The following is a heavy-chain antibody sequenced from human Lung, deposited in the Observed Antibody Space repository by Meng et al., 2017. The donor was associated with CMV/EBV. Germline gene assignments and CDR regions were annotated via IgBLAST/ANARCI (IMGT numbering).Heavy chain of an antibody. CDR2: IIPILGIA. V-gene: IGHV1-69*02. J-gene: IGHJ6*02. D-gene: IGHD2-2*01. CDR3: AINIVVVPAADFHYYYYGMDV. CDR1: GGTFSSYT. Sequence: SXXVSXKASGGTFSSYTISWVRQAPGQGLEWMGRIIPILGIANYAQKFQGRVTITADKSTSTAYMELSSLRSEDTAVYYCAINIVVVPAADFHYYYYGMDVWXPGTXVTVSS.